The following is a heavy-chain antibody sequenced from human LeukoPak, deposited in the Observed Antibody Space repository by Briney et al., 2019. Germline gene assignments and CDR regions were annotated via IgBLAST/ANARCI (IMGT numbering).Heavy chain of an antibody. CDR2: INPNSGGT. CDR1: GYTFTGYY. J-gene: IGHJ3*02. Sequence: GGSLRLSCAASGYTFTGYYMHWVRQAPGQGLEWMGWINPNSGGTNYAQKFQGRVTMTGDTSISTAYMELSRLRSDDTAVYYCARAYCSSTSCYTGEAFDIWGQGTMVTVSS. V-gene: IGHV1-2*02. D-gene: IGHD2-2*02. CDR3: ARAYCSSTSCYTGEAFDI.